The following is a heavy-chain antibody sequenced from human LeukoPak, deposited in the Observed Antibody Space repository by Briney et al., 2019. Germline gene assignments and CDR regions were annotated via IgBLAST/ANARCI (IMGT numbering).Heavy chain of an antibody. J-gene: IGHJ5*02. Sequence: SETLSLTCTVSGGSISSYYWSWIRQPPGKGLEWIGYIYYSGSTYYNPSLKSRVTISVDTSKNQFSLKLSSVTAADTAVYYCARGSLGPYWNWFDPWGQGTLVTVSS. D-gene: IGHD2-8*02. CDR1: GGSISSYY. CDR3: ARGSLGPYWNWFDP. CDR2: IYYSGST. V-gene: IGHV4-59*01.